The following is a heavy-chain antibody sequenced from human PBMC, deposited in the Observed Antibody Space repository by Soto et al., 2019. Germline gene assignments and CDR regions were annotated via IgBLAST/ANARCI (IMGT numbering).Heavy chain of an antibody. CDR1: GDSVTPSY. CDR2: IYNSGNT. CDR3: ARGGGWLPES. Sequence: QVHLQESGPGLVKPSETLSLTCTVSGDSVTPSYWSWIRQPPGKRLEWIGNIYNSGNTNYNPSLTSRVIISIDTSKNQFSLKLSSVTAADTAVYHCARGGGWLPESWGQGILVTVSS. J-gene: IGHJ4*02. D-gene: IGHD5-12*01. V-gene: IGHV4-59*02.